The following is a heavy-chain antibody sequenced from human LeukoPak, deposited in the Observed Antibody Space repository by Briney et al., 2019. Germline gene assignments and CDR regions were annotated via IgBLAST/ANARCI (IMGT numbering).Heavy chain of an antibody. CDR2: IRYDGSNK. D-gene: IGHD2-15*01. Sequence: PGGSLRLSCAASGFTFNNYGMHWVRQAPGKGLEWVAFIRYDGSNKYYADSVKGRFTISRDNSKNTLYLQMNSLRAEDTAVYYCAKLLYWYIDLWGRGTLVTESS. CDR1: GFTFNNYG. CDR3: AKLLYWYIDL. V-gene: IGHV3-30*02. J-gene: IGHJ2*01.